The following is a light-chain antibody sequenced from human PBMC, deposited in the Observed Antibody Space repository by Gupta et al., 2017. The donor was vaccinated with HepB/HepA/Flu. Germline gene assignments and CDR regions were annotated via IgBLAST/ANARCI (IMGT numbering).Light chain of an antibody. CDR1: SLRSYY. V-gene: IGLV3-19*01. Sequence: SSELTQDPAVSVALGQTVRITCQGDSLRSYYASWYQQKPGQATVLVIYGKNNRPSGIPDRFSGSSPGKTASCTITGAQAEDEADYYGNSRDSSGNHWVFGGGTKLTVL. CDR2: GKN. CDR3: NSRDSSGNHWV. J-gene: IGLJ2*01.